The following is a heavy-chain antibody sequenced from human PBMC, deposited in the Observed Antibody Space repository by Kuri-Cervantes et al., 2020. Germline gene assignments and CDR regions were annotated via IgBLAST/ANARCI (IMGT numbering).Heavy chain of an antibody. Sequence: SETLSLTCTVSGGSISSYYWSWIRQPPGKGLEWIGYIYYSGSTNYNPSLKSRVTISVDTSKNQFSLKLSSVTAADTAVYYCARADHYYYGMDVWGQGTMVTVSS. CDR2: IYYSGST. V-gene: IGHV4-59*01. CDR1: GGSISSYY. J-gene: IGHJ6*02. CDR3: ARADHYYYGMDV.